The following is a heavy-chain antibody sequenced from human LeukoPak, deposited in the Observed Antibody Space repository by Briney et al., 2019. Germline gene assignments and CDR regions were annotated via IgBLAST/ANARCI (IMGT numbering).Heavy chain of an antibody. CDR3: ERKTAYEILTGYSFRVTDAFDI. V-gene: IGHV1-2*02. D-gene: IGHD3-9*01. Sequence: ASVKVSCKASGYTLSGYYMNWVRQAPGQGLEWMGWINPNSGGTNYAQKFQGRVTMTRDTSISTAYMELSRLRSDDTAVYFCERKTAYEILTGYSFRVTDAFDIWGQGTMVTVSS. J-gene: IGHJ3*02. CDR1: GYTLSGYY. CDR2: INPNSGGT.